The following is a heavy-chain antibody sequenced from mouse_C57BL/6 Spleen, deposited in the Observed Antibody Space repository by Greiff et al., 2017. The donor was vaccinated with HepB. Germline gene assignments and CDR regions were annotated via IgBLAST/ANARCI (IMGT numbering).Heavy chain of an antibody. CDR3: ARRRLSMDY. Sequence: EVKLMESGPELVKPGASVKIPCKASGYTFTDYNMDWVKQSHGKSLEWIGDINPNNGGTIYNQKFKGKATLTVDKSSSTAYMELRSLTSEDTAVYYCARRRLSMDYWGQGTSVTVSS. CDR1: GYTFTDYN. V-gene: IGHV1-18*01. CDR2: INPNNGGT. J-gene: IGHJ4*01.